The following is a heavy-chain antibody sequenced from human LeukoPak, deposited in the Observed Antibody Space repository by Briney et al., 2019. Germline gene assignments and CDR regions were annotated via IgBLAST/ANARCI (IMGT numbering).Heavy chain of an antibody. V-gene: IGHV1-2*02. D-gene: IGHD1-26*01. CDR1: GYTFTSYG. J-gene: IGHJ4*02. Sequence: GASVKVSCKASGYTFTSYGISWVRQAPGQGLEWMGWINPNSGGTNYAQKFQGRVTMTRDTSISTAYMELSRLRSDDTAVYYCARVRSYPDYWGQGTLVTVSS. CDR3: ARVRSYPDY. CDR2: INPNSGGT.